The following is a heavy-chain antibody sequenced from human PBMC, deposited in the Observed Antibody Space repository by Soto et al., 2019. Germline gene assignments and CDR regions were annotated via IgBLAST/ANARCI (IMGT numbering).Heavy chain of an antibody. CDR3: AHIDPEIVTVGGHGGFDY. V-gene: IGHV2-5*02. CDR1: GFSLTSGVG. J-gene: IGHJ4*02. D-gene: IGHD5-12*01. CDR2: IYWDDDK. Sequence: QITLKESDPTLVRPPQTLTLTCTFSGFSLTSGVGVGWIRQPPGKALEWLALIYWDDDKRYSPSLKNRLTITKXTXKXPMXLTMTNVGPVDTATYFCAHIDPEIVTVGGHGGFDYWGQGTLGTVSS.